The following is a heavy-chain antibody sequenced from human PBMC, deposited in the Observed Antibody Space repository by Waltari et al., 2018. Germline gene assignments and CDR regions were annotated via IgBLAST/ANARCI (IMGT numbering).Heavy chain of an antibody. CDR1: GFTVRSNY. J-gene: IGHJ6*02. V-gene: IGHV3-66*01. CDR3: ARDSYSYGYGVSYYGMDV. Sequence: EVQLVASGGGLVQPGGSLRRSCAACGFTVRSNYMSWVRQAPGQGLEGVSVIYSGGSTYYADSVKGRFTISRDNSKNTLYLQMNSLRAEDTAVYYCARDSYSYGYGVSYYGMDVWGQGTTVTVSS. CDR2: IYSGGST. D-gene: IGHD5-18*01.